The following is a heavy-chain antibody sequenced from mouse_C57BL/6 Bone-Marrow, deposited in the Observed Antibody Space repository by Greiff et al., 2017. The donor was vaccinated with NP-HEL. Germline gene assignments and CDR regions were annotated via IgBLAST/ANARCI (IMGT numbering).Heavy chain of an antibody. V-gene: IGHV14-2*01. CDR3: ARDSSITTVVATDWFAY. CDR1: GFNIKDYY. CDR2: IDPEDGET. J-gene: IGHJ3*01. Sequence: EVQLQQSGAELVKPGASVKLSCTASGFNIKDYYMHWVKQRTEQGLEWIGRIDPEDGETKYAPKFQGKATITADTSSNTAYLQLSSLTSEDTAVYYCARDSSITTVVATDWFAYWGQGTLVTVSA. D-gene: IGHD1-1*01.